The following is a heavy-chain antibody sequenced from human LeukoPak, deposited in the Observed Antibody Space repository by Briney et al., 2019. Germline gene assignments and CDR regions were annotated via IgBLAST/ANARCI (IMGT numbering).Heavy chain of an antibody. J-gene: IGHJ1*01. V-gene: IGHV1-3*01. CDR2: INAGNGNT. Sequence: ASVKVSCKASGYTFTSYAMHWVRQAPGQRLEGMGWINAGNGNTKYSQKFQGRVTITRDTSASTAYMELSSLRSEDTAVYYCARDMCSSTSCLVYFQHWGQGTLVTVSS. CDR1: GYTFTSYA. CDR3: ARDMCSSTSCLVYFQH. D-gene: IGHD2-2*01.